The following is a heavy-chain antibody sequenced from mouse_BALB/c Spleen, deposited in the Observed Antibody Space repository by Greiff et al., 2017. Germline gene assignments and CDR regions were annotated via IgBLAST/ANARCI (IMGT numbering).Heavy chain of an antibody. Sequence: EVMLVESGGGLVQPGGSMKLSCVASGFTFSNYWMNWVRQSPEKGLEWVAEIRLKSNNYATHYAESVKGRFTISRDDSKSSVYLQMNNLRAEDTGIYYCTRNYGSSWDYWGQGTTLTVSS. V-gene: IGHV6-6*02. CDR3: TRNYGSSWDY. CDR2: IRLKSNNYAT. J-gene: IGHJ2*01. CDR1: GFTFSNYW. D-gene: IGHD1-1*01.